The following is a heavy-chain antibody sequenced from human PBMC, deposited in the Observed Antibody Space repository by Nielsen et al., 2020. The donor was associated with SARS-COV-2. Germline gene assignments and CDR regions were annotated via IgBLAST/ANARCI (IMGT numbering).Heavy chain of an antibody. CDR2: VFYSGPT. CDR1: GASIRSDTYS. J-gene: IGHJ2*01. CDR3: ARVRDYQRGDWYFDL. V-gene: IGHV4-30-4*07. Sequence: SETLSLTCSISGASIRSDTYSWSWIRQPPGKGLELVGYVFYSGPTYYNPSPRSRFDISLDTSRNQFSLNVSSVTAADTVVYYCARVRDYQRGDWYFDLWGRGTLATVSS. D-gene: IGHD4-11*01.